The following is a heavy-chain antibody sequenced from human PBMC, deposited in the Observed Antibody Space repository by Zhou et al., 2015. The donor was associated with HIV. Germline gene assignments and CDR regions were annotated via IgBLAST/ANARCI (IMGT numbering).Heavy chain of an antibody. Sequence: QVQLVQSGAEVKKPGSSVKVSCKASGGTFSSYAISWVRQAPGQGLEWMGGIIPIFGTANYAQKFQGRVTITADESTSTAYMELSSLRSEDTAVYYCARVGCSSTSCYHYYYYYMDVWGKGTTVTVSS. V-gene: IGHV1-69*01. D-gene: IGHD2-2*01. CDR3: ARVGCSSTSCYHYYYYYMDV. J-gene: IGHJ6*03. CDR1: GGTFSSYA. CDR2: IIPIFGTA.